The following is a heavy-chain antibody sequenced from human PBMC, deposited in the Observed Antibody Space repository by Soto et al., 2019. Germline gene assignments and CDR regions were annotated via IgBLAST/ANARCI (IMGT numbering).Heavy chain of an antibody. V-gene: IGHV1-24*01. CDR2: FDPEDGET. CDR3: AVNDYSKYGMDV. D-gene: IGHD4-4*01. Sequence: ASVKVSCKVSGYTLTELSMHWVRQAPGKGLEWMGGFDPEDGETIYAQKFQGRVTMTEDTSTDTAYMELGSLRSEDTAVYYCAVNDYSKYGMDVWGQGTTVTVSS. CDR1: GYTLTELS. J-gene: IGHJ6*02.